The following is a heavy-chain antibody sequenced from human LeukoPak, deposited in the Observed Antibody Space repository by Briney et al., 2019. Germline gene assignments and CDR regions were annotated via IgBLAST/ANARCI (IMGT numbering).Heavy chain of an antibody. J-gene: IGHJ4*02. CDR3: ARGSYGRDFDY. D-gene: IGHD1-26*01. Sequence: SQTLSLTCTVSGGSISSGDYYWGWIRQPPGKGLEWIGEINHSGSTNYNPSLKSRVTISVDTSKNQFSLKLSSVTAADTAVYYCARGSYGRDFDYWGQGTLVTVSS. V-gene: IGHV4-30-4*01. CDR1: GGSISSGDYY. CDR2: INHSGST.